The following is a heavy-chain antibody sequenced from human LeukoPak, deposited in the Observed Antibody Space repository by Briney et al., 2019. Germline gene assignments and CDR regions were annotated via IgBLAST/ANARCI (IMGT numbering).Heavy chain of an antibody. J-gene: IGHJ6*02. CDR2: ISYDGSNK. Sequence: GTSLRLSCAASGFTFSSYGMHWVRQAPGKGLEWVAVISYDGSNKYYADSVKGRFTISRDNSKNTLYLQMNSLRAEDTAVYYCAKRVDDFWSGYFYYYYGMDVWGQGTTVTVSS. D-gene: IGHD3-3*01. V-gene: IGHV3-30*18. CDR1: GFTFSSYG. CDR3: AKRVDDFWSGYFYYYYGMDV.